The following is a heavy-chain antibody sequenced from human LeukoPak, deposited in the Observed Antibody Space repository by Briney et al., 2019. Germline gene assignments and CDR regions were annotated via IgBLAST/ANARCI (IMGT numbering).Heavy chain of an antibody. CDR3: ARGHPFHRLPNWFDP. Sequence: PSETLSLTCAVYGGSFSGYYWSWIRQPPGKGLEWIGEINHSGSTNYNPSLKSRVTISVDTSKNQFSLKLSSVTAADTAVYYCARGHPFHRLPNWFDPWGQGTLVTVSS. D-gene: IGHD6-25*01. V-gene: IGHV4-34*01. J-gene: IGHJ5*02. CDR2: INHSGST. CDR1: GGSFSGYY.